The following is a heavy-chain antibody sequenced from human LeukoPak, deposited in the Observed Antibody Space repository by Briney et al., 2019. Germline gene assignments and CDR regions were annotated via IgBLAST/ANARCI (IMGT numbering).Heavy chain of an antibody. CDR1: GFTFTGHY. D-gene: IGHD2-15*01. CDR2: LNPNSSGR. V-gene: IGHV1-2*02. CDR3: ARHKWGGTGMGF. J-gene: IGHJ6*03. Sequence: GASVNVSCKASGFTFTGHYIQWRREAPRQGLRWMGLLNPNSSGRKNAHRCEGRLTMTGDTSINTAYMELRRLRSDDAAVYFCARHKWGGTGMGFWGKGKSVTVSS.